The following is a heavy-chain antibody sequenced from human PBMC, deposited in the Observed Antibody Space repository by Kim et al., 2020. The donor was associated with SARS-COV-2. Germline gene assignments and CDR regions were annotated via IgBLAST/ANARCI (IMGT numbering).Heavy chain of an antibody. J-gene: IGHJ4*02. V-gene: IGHV3-23*01. CDR2: ITGSGGST. CDR1: GFTFNTYA. Sequence: GGSLRLSCVASGFTFNTYAMTWVRQAPGKGLEWVSVITGSGGSTYYADSVKGRFTFSRDNSKNTLYLQMTRLRAEDTAVYYCAKLLGGGRYFDYWGQGTLVTVSS. D-gene: IGHD2-21*01. CDR3: AKLLGGGRYFDY.